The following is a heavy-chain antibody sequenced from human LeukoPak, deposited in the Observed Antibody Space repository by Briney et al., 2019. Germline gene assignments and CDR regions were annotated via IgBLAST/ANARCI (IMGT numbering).Heavy chain of an antibody. Sequence: SETLSLTCTVSGGSISSYYWSWIRQPPGKGLEWIGYIYYSGSTNYNPSLKSRVTISVDTSKNQFSLKLSSVTAADTAVYYCARDLNGYSYGPYDAFDNWGQGTMVTVSS. CDR1: GGSISSYY. D-gene: IGHD5-18*01. CDR3: ARDLNGYSYGPYDAFDN. V-gene: IGHV4-59*01. CDR2: IYYSGST. J-gene: IGHJ3*02.